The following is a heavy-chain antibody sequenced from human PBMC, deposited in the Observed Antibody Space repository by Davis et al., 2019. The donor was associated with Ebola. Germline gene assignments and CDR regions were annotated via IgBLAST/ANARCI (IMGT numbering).Heavy chain of an antibody. CDR2: IYYSGST. CDR3: ARLGATSGVYLDY. D-gene: IGHD1-26*01. V-gene: IGHV4-61*01. J-gene: IGHJ4*02. CDR1: GGSVRSGSYY. Sequence: SETLSLTCTASGGSVRSGSYYWSWIRQPPGKGLEWIGYIYYSGSTNQNPSLKSRLTISVDTSKSQFSLKLSSVTAADTAVYYCARLGATSGVYLDYWGQGNLVTVSS.